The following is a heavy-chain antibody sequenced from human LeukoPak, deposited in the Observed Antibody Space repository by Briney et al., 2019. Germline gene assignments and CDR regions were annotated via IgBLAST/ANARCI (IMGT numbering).Heavy chain of an antibody. CDR2: INNDASRT. V-gene: IGHV3-74*01. CDR1: GSTFSRSS. CDR3: ASDGGDAMVV. J-gene: IGHJ6*01. Sequence: GGSLRLTCAASGSTFSRSSKHWVCQAPGKGLVWVSHINNDASRTTYADSVRGRFIISRDNAQYTVSLQMNSLRAEDTAVYYCASDGGDAMVVWGKGTMVTVSS. D-gene: IGHD3-3*01.